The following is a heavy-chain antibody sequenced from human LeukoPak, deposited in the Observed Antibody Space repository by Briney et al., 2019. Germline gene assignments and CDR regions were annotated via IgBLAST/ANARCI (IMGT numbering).Heavy chain of an antibody. Sequence: PGGSLRLSCAPSGFTFSSYAMSWVRQAPGKGLEWVSAIRGSGGSTYDADSVKGRFSISRDNSKNTLYLQLNSLRAEDTAVYYCAKEKAAYCSSTSCFDGYDYWGQGTLVTVSS. D-gene: IGHD2-2*01. CDR2: IRGSGGST. CDR1: GFTFSSYA. V-gene: IGHV3-23*01. J-gene: IGHJ4*02. CDR3: AKEKAAYCSSTSCFDGYDY.